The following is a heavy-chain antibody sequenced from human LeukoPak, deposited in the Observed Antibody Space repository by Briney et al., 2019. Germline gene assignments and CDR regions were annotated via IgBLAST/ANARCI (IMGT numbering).Heavy chain of an antibody. CDR2: ISGSGGST. Sequence: GGSLRLSCAASGLTFSSYAMSWVRQAPGKGLDGVSAISGSGGSTYYADSVKGRFTISRDNSKNTLYLQMNSLRAEDTAVYYCAAQWLLHGAFDIWGQGTMVTVSS. D-gene: IGHD6-19*01. J-gene: IGHJ3*02. V-gene: IGHV3-23*01. CDR1: GLTFSSYA. CDR3: AAQWLLHGAFDI.